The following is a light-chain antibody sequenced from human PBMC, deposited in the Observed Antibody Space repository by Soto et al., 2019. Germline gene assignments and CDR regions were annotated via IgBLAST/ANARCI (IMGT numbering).Light chain of an antibody. CDR1: QDIKTY. Sequence: DIQVTQSPASLSASVGDRVTITCRASQDIKTYLNWYQRKPGTAPRLLIYAASNLQSGVPSRFSASGSGTDFALNISSLQPDDFGTYYCQQGFSLPWTFGQGTKVDIK. CDR2: AAS. J-gene: IGKJ1*01. CDR3: QQGFSLPWT. V-gene: IGKV1-39*01.